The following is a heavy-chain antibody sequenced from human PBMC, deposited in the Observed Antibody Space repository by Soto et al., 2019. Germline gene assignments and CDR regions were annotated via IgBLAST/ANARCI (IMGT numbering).Heavy chain of an antibody. V-gene: IGHV3-23*01. CDR1: GLTFSSYA. J-gene: IGHJ6*02. Sequence: PGGSLRLSCAVSGLTFSSYAMSWVRQAPGKGLEWVSVISGGGDSTYYADSVKGRFTISRDNSKNTLFLQINSLRAEDTAVYYCAKWAYCSGGSCYYVRYGMDVWGQGTTVTVSS. D-gene: IGHD2-15*01. CDR2: ISGGGDST. CDR3: AKWAYCSGGSCYYVRYGMDV.